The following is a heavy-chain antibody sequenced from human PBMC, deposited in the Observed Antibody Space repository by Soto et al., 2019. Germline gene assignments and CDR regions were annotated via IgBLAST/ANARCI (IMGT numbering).Heavy chain of an antibody. CDR1: GASISGFY. J-gene: IGHJ5*02. Sequence: PAETLSLTCAVSGASISGFYWSWVRKSAGKGLEWIGRIYATGTTDYNPSLKSRVMMSVDTSKKQFSLKLRSVTAADTAVYYCVRDGTKTLRDWFDPWGQGISVTVSS. CDR2: IYATGTT. V-gene: IGHV4-4*07. CDR3: VRDGTKTLRDWFDP. D-gene: IGHD1-1*01.